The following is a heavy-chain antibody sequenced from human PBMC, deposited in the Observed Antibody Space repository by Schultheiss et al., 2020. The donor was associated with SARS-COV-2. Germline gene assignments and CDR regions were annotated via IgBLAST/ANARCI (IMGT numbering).Heavy chain of an antibody. Sequence: GGSLRLSCAASGFTFSDYYMSWIRQAPGKGLEWVGRIKSKTDGGTTDYAAPVKGRFTISRDDSKNTLYLQMNSLKTEDTAVYYCTTAMAVAGHWGQGTLVTVSS. CDR2: IKSKTDGGTT. D-gene: IGHD6-19*01. CDR1: GFTFSDYY. V-gene: IGHV3-15*01. CDR3: TTAMAVAGH. J-gene: IGHJ4*02.